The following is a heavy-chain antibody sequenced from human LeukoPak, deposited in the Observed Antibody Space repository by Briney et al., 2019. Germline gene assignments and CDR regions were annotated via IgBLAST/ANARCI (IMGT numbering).Heavy chain of an antibody. D-gene: IGHD3-22*01. CDR1: GITLRSYC. CDR2: TLYDGSNK. CDR3: ARAIYYDSSGYFQGGFDY. Sequence: WRSLRLSCAASGITLRSYCIHLGRPASGNGVEWVAVTLYDGSNKYYADSVKGRFTISRDNSKSTLYLQMNSLRAEDTAVYYCARAIYYDSSGYFQGGFDYWGQGTLVTVSS. J-gene: IGHJ4*02. V-gene: IGHV3-30*01.